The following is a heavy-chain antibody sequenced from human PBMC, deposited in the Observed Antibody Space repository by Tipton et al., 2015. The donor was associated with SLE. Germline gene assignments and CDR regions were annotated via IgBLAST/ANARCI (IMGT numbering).Heavy chain of an antibody. V-gene: IGHV4-59*11. CDR3: ASGVIAATSDY. CDR2: IYYSGST. CDR1: GGSISSHY. J-gene: IGHJ4*02. Sequence: GLVKPSETLSLTCTVSGGSISSHYWSWIRQPPGKGLEWIGYIYYSGSTNYNPSLKSRVTISVDTSKKQFSLKLSSVTAADTAVYYCASGVIAATSDYWGQGTLVTVSS. D-gene: IGHD2-15*01.